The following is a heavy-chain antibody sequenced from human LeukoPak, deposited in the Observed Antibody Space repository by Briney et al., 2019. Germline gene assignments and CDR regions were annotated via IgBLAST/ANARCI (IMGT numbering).Heavy chain of an antibody. V-gene: IGHV3-30-3*01. Sequence: GGSLRLSCAASGFTFSSYAMHWVRQAPGKGLEWVAVISYDGSNKYYADSVKGRFTISRDNSKNTLYLQMNSLRAEDTAVYYCASLSRRVFDYWGQGTLVTVSS. CDR1: GFTFSSYA. CDR3: ASLSRRVFDY. J-gene: IGHJ4*02. D-gene: IGHD3-10*01. CDR2: ISYDGSNK.